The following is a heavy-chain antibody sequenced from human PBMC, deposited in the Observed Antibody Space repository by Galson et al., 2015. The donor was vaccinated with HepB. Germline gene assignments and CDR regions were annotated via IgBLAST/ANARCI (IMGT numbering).Heavy chain of an antibody. J-gene: IGHJ3*02. Sequence: CAISGDSVSSYSAAWYWIRQSPSRGLEWLGRTYYRSTWYNNYAVSVKSRITINPDTAKNQFSLQLNSVTPEDTAVYYCSRDLNNWNTLDAFDIWGQGTMVTVSS. CDR2: TYYRSTWYN. CDR3: SRDLNNWNTLDAFDI. CDR1: GDSVSSYSAA. D-gene: IGHD1-1*01. V-gene: IGHV6-1*01.